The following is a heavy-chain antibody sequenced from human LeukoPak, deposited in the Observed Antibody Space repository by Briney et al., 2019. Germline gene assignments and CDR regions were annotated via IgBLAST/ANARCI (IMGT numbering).Heavy chain of an antibody. Sequence: GGSLRLSCAASEFTFSSYTMNWVRQAPGKGLEWVSSITSRSSYIYYVDSVKGRFTISRDHAKNSLYLQMNSLRAEDTAVYYCARDFLSPMSFYMDVWGKGTTVTVSS. CDR2: ITSRSSYI. J-gene: IGHJ6*03. CDR3: ARDFLSPMSFYMDV. V-gene: IGHV3-21*01. CDR1: EFTFSSYT. D-gene: IGHD3-10*02.